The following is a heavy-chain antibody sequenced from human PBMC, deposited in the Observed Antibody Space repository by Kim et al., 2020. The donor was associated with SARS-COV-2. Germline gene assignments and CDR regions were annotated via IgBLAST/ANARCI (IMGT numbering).Heavy chain of an antibody. CDR2: IWYDGSNK. J-gene: IGHJ5*02. CDR3: AREGGLLWFWDLDNWFDP. CDR1: GFTFSSYG. Sequence: GGSLRLSCAASGFTFSSYGMHWVRQAPGKGLEWVAVIWYDGSNKYYADSVKGRFTISRDNSKNTLYLQMNSLRAEDTAVYYCAREGGLLWFWDLDNWFDPWGQGTLVTVSS. V-gene: IGHV3-33*01. D-gene: IGHD3-10*01.